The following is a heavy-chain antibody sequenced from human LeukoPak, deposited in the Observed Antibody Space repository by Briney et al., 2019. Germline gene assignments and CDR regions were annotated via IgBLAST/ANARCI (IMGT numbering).Heavy chain of an antibody. Sequence: GGSLRLSCAAPGFTFDSYAMSWVRQAQGKGLEWVSTISGGGGGTYYADSVKGRFTISRDNSKNTLYLQMNSLRAEDTAVYYCARGVPTGIDYFHYWGQGTLVTVSS. D-gene: IGHD1-1*01. CDR1: GFTFDSYA. J-gene: IGHJ4*02. V-gene: IGHV3-23*01. CDR3: ARGVPTGIDYFHY. CDR2: ISGGGGGT.